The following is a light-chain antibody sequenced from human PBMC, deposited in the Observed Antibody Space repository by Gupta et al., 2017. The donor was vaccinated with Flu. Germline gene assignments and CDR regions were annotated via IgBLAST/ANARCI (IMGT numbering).Light chain of an antibody. J-gene: IGKJ2*03. Sequence: IVMTQSPATLSVSPGERATLSCRASQSVSSNLAGFQQKPGQAPRLLIYGASTRATGLPARFSGSGSGTEFTLTISSLQSEDFAVYYCQQYNNWPRSFGQGTKLEIK. V-gene: IGKV3-15*01. CDR2: GAS. CDR1: QSVSSN. CDR3: QQYNNWPRS.